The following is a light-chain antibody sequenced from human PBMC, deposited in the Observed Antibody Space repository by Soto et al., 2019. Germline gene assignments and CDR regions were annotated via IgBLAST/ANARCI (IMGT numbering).Light chain of an antibody. CDR3: QQSYSSPPT. J-gene: IGKJ1*01. CDR1: QSISNH. V-gene: IGKV1-39*01. CDR2: AAS. Sequence: DIHMTQSPSSLSSSVEDIVIITFLASQSISNHLNWYQQKPGKAPKLLIFAASSLQSGVPSRFSGSRSGPDFTLTISSLQPEDFATYYCQQSYSSPPTFGQGTKVDIK.